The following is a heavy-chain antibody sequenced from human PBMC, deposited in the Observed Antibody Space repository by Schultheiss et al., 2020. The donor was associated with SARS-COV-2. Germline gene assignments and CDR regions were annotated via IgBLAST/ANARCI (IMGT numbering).Heavy chain of an antibody. D-gene: IGHD1-26*01. V-gene: IGHV3-13*04. Sequence: GESLKISCAASGFTFSSYDMHWVRQATGKGLEWVSAIGTAGDTYYQGSVKGRFTISRENAKNSLYLQMNSLRAGDTAVYYCARGYREYYMDVWGKGTTVTVSS. J-gene: IGHJ6*03. CDR3: ARGYREYYMDV. CDR2: IGTAGDT. CDR1: GFTFSSYD.